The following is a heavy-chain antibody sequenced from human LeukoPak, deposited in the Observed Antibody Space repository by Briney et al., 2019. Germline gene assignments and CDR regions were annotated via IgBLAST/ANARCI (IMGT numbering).Heavy chain of an antibody. J-gene: IGHJ3*02. V-gene: IGHV1-2*02. CDR3: ASGQYDSQYDSSYDAFDI. Sequence: ASVKVSCKASGYTFTGYYMHWVRQAPGQGLEWMGWINPNSGGTNYAQKFQGRVTMTRDTSINTAYMELSRLRSDDTAVYYCASGQYDSQYDSSYDAFDIWGQGTMVTVSS. D-gene: IGHD3-22*01. CDR2: INPNSGGT. CDR1: GYTFTGYY.